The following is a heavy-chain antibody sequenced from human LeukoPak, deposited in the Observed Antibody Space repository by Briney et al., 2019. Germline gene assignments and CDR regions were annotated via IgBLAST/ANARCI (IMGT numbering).Heavy chain of an antibody. V-gene: IGHV4-38-2*01. J-gene: IGHJ4*02. CDR1: GYSLTSGHY. CDR3: ARYCTSTTCILRGFDY. D-gene: IGHD2-2*01. CDR2: IYHTGSA. Sequence: SETLSLTCSVSGYSLTSGHYWCWSRQPPGKGLEWIANIYHTGSAHYNPSLKSRVTISVDTSKNQFSLKLRSVTAADTAVYYCARYCTSTTCILRGFDYWGQGTLVPVSS.